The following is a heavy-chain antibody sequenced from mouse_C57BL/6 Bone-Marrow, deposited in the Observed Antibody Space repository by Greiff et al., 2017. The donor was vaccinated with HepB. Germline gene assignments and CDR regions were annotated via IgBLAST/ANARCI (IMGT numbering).Heavy chain of an antibody. Sequence: QVQLQQPGAELVKPGASVKMSFKASGYTFTSYWITWVKQRPGQGLEWIGDIYPGSGSTNYIEKFKSKATLTVDTSSITAYMQLSSLTSEDSAVYYCARRRYGNYGAYWGQGTLVTVSA. CDR1: GYTFTSYW. CDR2: IYPGSGST. V-gene: IGHV1-55*01. D-gene: IGHD2-1*01. J-gene: IGHJ3*01. CDR3: ARRRYGNYGAY.